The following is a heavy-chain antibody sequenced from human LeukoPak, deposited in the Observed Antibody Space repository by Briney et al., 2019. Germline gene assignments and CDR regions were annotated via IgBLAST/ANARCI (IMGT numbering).Heavy chain of an antibody. CDR2: ISSSSSTI. Sequence: GGSLRLSCVASGFTFSSYWMHWVRQAPGKGLEWVSYISSSSSTIYYADSVKGRFTISRDNAKNSLYLQMNSLRAEDTAVYYCARGAYYYEDWGQGTLVTVSS. V-gene: IGHV3-48*01. J-gene: IGHJ4*02. CDR1: GFTFSSYW. CDR3: ARGAYYYED. D-gene: IGHD3-22*01.